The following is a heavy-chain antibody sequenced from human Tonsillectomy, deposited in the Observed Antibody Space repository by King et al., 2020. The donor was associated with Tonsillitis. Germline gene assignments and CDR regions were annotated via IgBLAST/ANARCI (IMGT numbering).Heavy chain of an antibody. CDR2: IKSKTDGGTT. CDR3: TTADYYDSSGIFFDY. V-gene: IGHV3-15*01. J-gene: IGHJ4*02. Sequence: VQLVESGGGLVKPGGSLTLSCAASGFTFSNAWMSWVRQAPGKGLEWVGRIKSKTDGGTTDYAAPVKGRFTISRDDSKNTLYLQMNSLKTEDTAVYYCTTADYYDSSGIFFDYWGQGTLVTVSS. CDR1: GFTFSNAW. D-gene: IGHD3-22*01.